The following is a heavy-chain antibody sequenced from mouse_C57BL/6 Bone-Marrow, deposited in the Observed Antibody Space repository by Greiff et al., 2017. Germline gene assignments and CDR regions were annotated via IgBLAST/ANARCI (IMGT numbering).Heavy chain of an antibody. J-gene: IGHJ3*01. CDR3: ARYYYGSSGGFAY. D-gene: IGHD1-1*01. CDR1: GYTFTSYW. CDR2: INPSNGGT. Sequence: QVHVKQPGTELVKPGASVKLSCKASGYTFTSYWMHWVKQRPGQGLEWIGNINPSNGGTNYNEKFKSKATLTVDKSSSKAYMQLSSLTSEGSAFYYCARYYYGSSGGFAYWGQGTLVTVSA. V-gene: IGHV1-53*01.